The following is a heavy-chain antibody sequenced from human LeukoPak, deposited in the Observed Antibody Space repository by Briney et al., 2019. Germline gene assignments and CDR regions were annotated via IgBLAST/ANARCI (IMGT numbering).Heavy chain of an antibody. D-gene: IGHD1-26*01. CDR2: VNPSGGST. Sequence: ASVKVSCKDSGGSFNNHAITWVRQAPGQGLEWMGIVNPSGGSTSYAQKFQGRVTMTRDMFTSTVYMELSSLRSEDTAVYYCARALGGRHPTGYWGQGTLVTVSS. V-gene: IGHV1-46*02. J-gene: IGHJ4*02. CDR1: GGSFNNHA. CDR3: ARALGGRHPTGY.